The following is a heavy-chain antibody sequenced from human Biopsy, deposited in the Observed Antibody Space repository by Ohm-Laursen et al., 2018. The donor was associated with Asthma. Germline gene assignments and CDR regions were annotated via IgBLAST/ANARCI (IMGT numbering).Heavy chain of an antibody. CDR2: INAGNGNT. D-gene: IGHD3-22*01. CDR3: ARPYYDSSGYYYENLSFDY. Sequence: ASVKVSCKASGYTFTSYAMHWVRQAPGQRLEWMGWINAGNGNTKYSQKFQGRVTITRDTSASTAYMDLSSLRSEDTAVYYCARPYYDSSGYYYENLSFDYWGQGTLVTVSS. V-gene: IGHV1-3*01. J-gene: IGHJ4*02. CDR1: GYTFTSYA.